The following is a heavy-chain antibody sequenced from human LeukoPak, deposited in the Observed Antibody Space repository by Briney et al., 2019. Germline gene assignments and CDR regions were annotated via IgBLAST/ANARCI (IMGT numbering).Heavy chain of an antibody. CDR1: GFTFSDYY. J-gene: IGHJ3*02. CDR3: ARDSDDILTGADAFDI. D-gene: IGHD3-9*01. Sequence: GGSLRLSCAASGFTFSDYYMSWIRQAPGKGLEWVSYISSSSSYTNYADSVKGRFTISRDNAKNSLYLQMNSLRAEDTAVYYCARDSDDILTGADAFDIWGQGTMVTVSS. V-gene: IGHV3-11*06. CDR2: ISSSSSYT.